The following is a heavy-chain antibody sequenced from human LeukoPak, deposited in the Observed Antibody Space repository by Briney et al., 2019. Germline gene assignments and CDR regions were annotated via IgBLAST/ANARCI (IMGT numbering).Heavy chain of an antibody. V-gene: IGHV4-39*01. CDR1: GGSISSSSYY. Sequence: SETLSLTCTVSGGSISSSSYYWGWIRQPPGKGLEWIGSIYYSGSTYYNPSLKSRVTISVDTSKNQFSLKLRSVTAADTAVYFWASREFEISGYYGYWGQGTLVTVSS. D-gene: IGHD3-22*01. CDR2: IYYSGST. CDR3: ASREFEISGYYGY. J-gene: IGHJ4*02.